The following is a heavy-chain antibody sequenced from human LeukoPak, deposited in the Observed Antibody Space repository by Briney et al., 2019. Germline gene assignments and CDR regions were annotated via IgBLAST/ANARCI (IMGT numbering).Heavy chain of an antibody. CDR1: GFTFSSYG. D-gene: IGHD3-16*02. Sequence: GGSLRLSCAASGFTFSSYGMHWVRQAPGKGLEWVALIWYDGSNKYYADSVKGRFTISRDSSKNTLYLQMNGLRAEDTAVYYCARHISGSYLDYWGQGTLVTVSS. CDR2: IWYDGSNK. CDR3: ARHISGSYLDY. V-gene: IGHV3-33*01. J-gene: IGHJ4*02.